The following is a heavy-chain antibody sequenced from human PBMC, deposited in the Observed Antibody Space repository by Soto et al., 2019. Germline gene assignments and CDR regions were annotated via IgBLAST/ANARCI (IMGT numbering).Heavy chain of an antibody. V-gene: IGHV1-69*13. CDR1: GGTFSSYA. CDR2: IIPIFGTA. Sequence: ASVKVSCKASGGTFSSYAISWVRQAPGQGLEWMGGIIPIFGTANYAQKFQGRVTITADESTSTAYMELSSLRSEDTAVYYCARDSGSYYYPLDYWGQGTLVTVSS. CDR3: ARDSGSYYYPLDY. D-gene: IGHD3-10*01. J-gene: IGHJ4*02.